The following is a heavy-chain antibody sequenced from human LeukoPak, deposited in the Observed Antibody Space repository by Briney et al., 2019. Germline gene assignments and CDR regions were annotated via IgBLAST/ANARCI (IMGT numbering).Heavy chain of an antibody. Sequence: GASVKVSCKTSGYTFTTYGFSWVRQAPGQGLEWMGGIIPIFGTANCAQKFQGRVTITADESTSTAYMELSSLRSEDTAVYYCARDWGTNMDIVVVPGTNWFDPWGQGTLVTVSS. D-gene: IGHD2-2*03. CDR2: IIPIFGTA. V-gene: IGHV1-69*13. CDR3: ARDWGTNMDIVVVPGTNWFDP. CDR1: GYTFTTYG. J-gene: IGHJ5*02.